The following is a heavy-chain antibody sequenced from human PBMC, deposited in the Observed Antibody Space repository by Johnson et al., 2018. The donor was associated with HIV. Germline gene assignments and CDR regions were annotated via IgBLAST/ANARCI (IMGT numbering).Heavy chain of an antibody. Sequence: VQLVESGGGLVQPGGSLRLSCETSRFTFDDYAMHWVRQAPGKGMEWVSLINWDGDSTYYADSVKGRFTISRDNSKNSLYLQMNSLRAEDTAVYYCAKDKRQTAIPQRAFDICGQGTMVTVSS. CDR2: INWDGDST. CDR1: RFTFDDYA. CDR3: AKDKRQTAIPQRAFDI. V-gene: IGHV3-43D*03. D-gene: IGHD6-25*01. J-gene: IGHJ3*02.